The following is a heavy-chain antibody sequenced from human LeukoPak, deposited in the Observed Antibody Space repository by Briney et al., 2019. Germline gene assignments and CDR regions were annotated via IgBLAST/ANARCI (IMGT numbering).Heavy chain of an antibody. V-gene: IGHV3-23*01. D-gene: IGHD5-18*01. J-gene: IGHJ4*02. CDR2: ISTGGGTT. CDR3: AKDFERGYSYGAFDY. CDR1: GFTFNSYA. Sequence: GGSLRLSCEASGFTFNSYAMTWVRQAPGRGLDWVSAISTGGGTTYYADSVKGRFTISRDNSKNTLYLQMNSLRAEDAAVYYCAKDFERGYSYGAFDYWGQGTLVTVSS.